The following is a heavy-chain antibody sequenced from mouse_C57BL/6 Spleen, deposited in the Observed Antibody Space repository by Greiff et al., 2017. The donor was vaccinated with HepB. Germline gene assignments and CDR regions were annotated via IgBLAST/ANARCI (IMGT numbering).Heavy chain of an antibody. CDR2: INPNNGGT. J-gene: IGHJ3*01. CDR3: ARRGDSRFAY. Sequence: EVQLQQSGPELVKPGASVKIPCKASGYTFTDYNMDWVKQSHGKSLEWIGDINPNNGGTIYNQKFKGKATLTVDKSSSTAYMELRSLTADDTAVYYCARRGDSRFAYWGQGTLVTVSA. D-gene: IGHD2-13*01. CDR1: GYTFTDYN. V-gene: IGHV1-18*01.